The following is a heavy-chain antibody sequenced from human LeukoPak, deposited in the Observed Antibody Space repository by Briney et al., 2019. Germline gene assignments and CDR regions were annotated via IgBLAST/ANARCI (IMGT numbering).Heavy chain of an antibody. D-gene: IGHD6-6*01. Sequence: GGSLRLSCAASGFTVSSTYLTWVRQAPGKGLEWLSVIYSGGYTYYADSVKGRFFISRDISENMVYLQVNSLSVEDTAVYFCARGRPAHYFDSWGPGTLVTVS. CDR2: IYSGGYT. CDR3: ARGRPAHYFDS. CDR1: GFTVSSTY. J-gene: IGHJ4*02. V-gene: IGHV3-66*01.